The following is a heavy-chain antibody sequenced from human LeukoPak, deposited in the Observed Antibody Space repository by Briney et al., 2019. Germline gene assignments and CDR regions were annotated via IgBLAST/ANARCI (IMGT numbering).Heavy chain of an antibody. CDR3: ARMNQRYCSSTSCYAVDAFDI. D-gene: IGHD2-2*01. Sequence: GESLKISCKGSGYSFTSYWISWVRQMPGQGLEWMGRIDPSDSYTNYSPSFQGHVTISADKSISTAYLQWSSLKASDTAMYYCARMNQRYCSSTSCYAVDAFDIWGQGTMVTVSS. V-gene: IGHV5-10-1*01. CDR2: IDPSDSYT. J-gene: IGHJ3*02. CDR1: GYSFTSYW.